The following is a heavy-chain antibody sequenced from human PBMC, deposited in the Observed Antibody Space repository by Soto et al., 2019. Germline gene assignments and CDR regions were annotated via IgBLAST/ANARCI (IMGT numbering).Heavy chain of an antibody. Sequence: PGGSLRLSCAASGFTFSSYAISWVHQGPGKGLEWVSTISGSGGSTYYADSVKGRFTISRDNSKNTLYLQMNSLRAEDTAVYYCAKDQYVVVTTNWFDPWGQGTLVTVSS. CDR3: AKDQYVVVTTNWFDP. V-gene: IGHV3-23*01. CDR1: GFTFSSYA. CDR2: ISGSGGST. J-gene: IGHJ5*02. D-gene: IGHD2-21*02.